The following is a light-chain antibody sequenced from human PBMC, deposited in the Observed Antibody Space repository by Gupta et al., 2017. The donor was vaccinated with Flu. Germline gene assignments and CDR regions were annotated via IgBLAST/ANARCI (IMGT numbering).Light chain of an antibody. CDR3: QSYDNSLSGPRV. CDR2: DNS. CDR1: SSNIGAGFD. Sequence: TISCTGSSSNIGAGFDVHWYQQHPGTAPRLLIYDNSHRPSGVPDRFSGSKSGTSASLTITGLHTEDEAVYYCQSYDNSLSGPRVFGAGTRVTVL. V-gene: IGLV1-40*01. J-gene: IGLJ1*01.